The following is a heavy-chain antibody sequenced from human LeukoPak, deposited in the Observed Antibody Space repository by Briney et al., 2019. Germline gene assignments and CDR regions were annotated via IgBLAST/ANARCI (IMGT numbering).Heavy chain of an antibody. D-gene: IGHD2-2*01. CDR2: INHSGST. Sequence: NPSETLSLTCAVYGGSFSGYYWSWIRQPPGKGLEWIGEINHSGSTNYNPSLKSRVTISVDTSKNQFSLKLSSVTAADTAVYYCARGFVVVPAARYYYYGMDVWGQGTTVTVSS. J-gene: IGHJ6*02. CDR3: ARGFVVVPAARYYYYGMDV. V-gene: IGHV4-34*01. CDR1: GGSFSGYY.